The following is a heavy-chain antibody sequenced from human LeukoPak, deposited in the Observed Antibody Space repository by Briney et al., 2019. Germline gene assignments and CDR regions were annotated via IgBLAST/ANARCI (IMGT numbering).Heavy chain of an antibody. J-gene: IGHJ4*02. CDR1: GFPFSHYW. Sequence: PGGSLRLSCAASGFPFSHYWLHWVRHVPGRGLVWVSRINLDETRTAYADSVRGRFTNSRDNAKNTLYLQMNSLRSEDTAVYYCAREGMPGALDYWGEGTLVTVSS. CDR2: INLDETRT. D-gene: IGHD4/OR15-4a*01. V-gene: IGHV3-74*01. CDR3: AREGMPGALDY.